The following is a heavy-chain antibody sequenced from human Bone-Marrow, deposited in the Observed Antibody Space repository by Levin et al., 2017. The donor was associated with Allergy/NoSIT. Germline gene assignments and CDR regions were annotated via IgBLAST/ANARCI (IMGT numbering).Heavy chain of an antibody. CDR3: ARLECYSVDY. V-gene: IGHV4-31*03. Sequence: SETLSLTCTVSGGSISSDGYHWTWIRQYPGKGLDWIGYISYRGSTYFNPTLKSRITMAIDTSEQPFNLNPISVTAAGTAIYYWARLECYSVDYWGQGALVTVSS. J-gene: IGHJ4*02. CDR1: GGSISSDGYH. CDR2: ISYRGST. D-gene: IGHD3-3*01.